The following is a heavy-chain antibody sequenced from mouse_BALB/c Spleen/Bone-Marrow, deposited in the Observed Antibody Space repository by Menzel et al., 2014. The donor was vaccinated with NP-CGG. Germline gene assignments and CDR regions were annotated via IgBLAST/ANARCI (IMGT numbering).Heavy chain of an antibody. CDR1: GFSLTSYG. CDR2: IWSGGST. J-gene: IGHJ3*01. Sequence: QVQLQQSGPGLVQPSQSLSITCTVSGFSLTSYGVHWVRQSPGKGLEWLGVIWSGGSTGYNAAFISRLSISKDNSKSQVFFKMNSLQADDTAIYYCARSRYDRGFAYWGQGTLVTVSA. V-gene: IGHV2-4-1*01. CDR3: ARSRYDRGFAY. D-gene: IGHD2-12*01.